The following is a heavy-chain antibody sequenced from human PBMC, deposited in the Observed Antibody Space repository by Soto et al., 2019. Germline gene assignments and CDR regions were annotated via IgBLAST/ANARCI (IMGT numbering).Heavy chain of an antibody. Sequence: QVQLVQSGAEVKKPGSSVKVSCKASGGTFNKNTISWVRQAPGQGLEWMGGIIPIFGTANYAQKFQGRVTITADESTNTAYMELSRLRSEDTAVYYCARQFDYDTSGYYYAYWGQGTLVTVSS. CDR3: ARQFDYDTSGYYYAY. D-gene: IGHD3-22*01. V-gene: IGHV1-69*01. J-gene: IGHJ4*02. CDR1: GGTFNKNT. CDR2: IIPIFGTA.